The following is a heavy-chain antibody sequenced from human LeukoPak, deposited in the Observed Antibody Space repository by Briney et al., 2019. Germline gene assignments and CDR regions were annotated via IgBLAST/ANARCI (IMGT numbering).Heavy chain of an antibody. V-gene: IGHV4-34*01. CDR3: ARETPIAVAGYYYYYGMDV. CDR2: INHSGST. Sequence: PSETLSLTCAVYGGSFSGYYWSWIRQPPGKGLEWIGGINHSGSTNYNPSLKSRVTISVDASKNQFSLKLSSVTAADTAVYYCARETPIAVAGYYYYYGMDVWGQGTTVTVSS. D-gene: IGHD6-19*01. J-gene: IGHJ6*02. CDR1: GGSFSGYY.